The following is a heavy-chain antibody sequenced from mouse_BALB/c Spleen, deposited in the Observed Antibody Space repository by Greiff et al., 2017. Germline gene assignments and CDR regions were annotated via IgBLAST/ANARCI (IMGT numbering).Heavy chain of an antibody. J-gene: IGHJ4*01. CDR2: INPYNDGT. V-gene: IGHV1-14*01. CDR3: ARFPYFYYGNYVGAMDY. CDR1: GYTFTSYV. D-gene: IGHD2-1*01. Sequence: EVQLQQSGPELVKPGASVKMSCKASGYTFTSYVMHWVKQKPGQGLEWIGYINPYNDGTKYNEKFKGKATLTSDKSSSTAYMELRSLTSEDSAVYYCARFPYFYYGNYVGAMDYWGQGTSVTVSS.